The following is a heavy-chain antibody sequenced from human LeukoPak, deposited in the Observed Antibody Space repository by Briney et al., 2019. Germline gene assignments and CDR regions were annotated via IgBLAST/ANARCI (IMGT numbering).Heavy chain of an antibody. Sequence: GGSLRLSCEASQFTFSRFAMSWIRQAPGTGLEWVSALSGSGTATYYADSVKGRFTTSRDNSKDTLYLQMDNLRADDTAVYYCAKHLGSHSFLFYYMDVWGTGTSVIVSS. CDR2: LSGSGTAT. V-gene: IGHV3-23*01. CDR1: QFTFSRFA. J-gene: IGHJ6*03. D-gene: IGHD2-21*01. CDR3: AKHLGSHSFLFYYMDV.